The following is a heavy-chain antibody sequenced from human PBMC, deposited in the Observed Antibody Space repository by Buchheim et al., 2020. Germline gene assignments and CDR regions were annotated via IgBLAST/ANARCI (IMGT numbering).Heavy chain of an antibody. Sequence: EVQLLESGGGLVQPGGSLRLSCAASGFTFSSYAMSWVRQAPGKGLEWVSAISGSGGSTYYADSVKGRFTISRDNPKNTLYLQMNSLRAEDTAVYYCAKDQLRLVVPAAPGYYGMDVWGQGTT. CDR1: GFTFSSYA. V-gene: IGHV3-23*01. J-gene: IGHJ6*02. D-gene: IGHD2-2*01. CDR2: ISGSGGST. CDR3: AKDQLRLVVPAAPGYYGMDV.